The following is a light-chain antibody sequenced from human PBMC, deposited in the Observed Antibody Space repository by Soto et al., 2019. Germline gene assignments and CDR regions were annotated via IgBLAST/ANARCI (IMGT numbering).Light chain of an antibody. CDR3: QQSYNTPLT. V-gene: IGKV1-39*01. Sequence: DIPMTQSPSSLSASVGDTVIITCRASRTINTYLNWYQQKPGKAPKLLIYAASSLQSGVPSRFSGSGSGTDFTLTISSLQPEDFASYYCQQSYNTPLTFGGGTTVEI. CDR2: AAS. J-gene: IGKJ4*01. CDR1: RTINTY.